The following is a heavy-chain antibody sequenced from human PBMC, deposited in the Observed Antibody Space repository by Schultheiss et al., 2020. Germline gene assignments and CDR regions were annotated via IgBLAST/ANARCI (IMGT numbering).Heavy chain of an antibody. J-gene: IGHJ5*02. D-gene: IGHD3-3*01. Sequence: CGSLRLSCAASGFTFSSYEMNWVRQAPGKGLEWVSYISSSGSTIYYADSVKGRFTISRDNAKNSLYLQMNSLRAEDTAVYYCARDNYDFWSGSTNWFDPWGQGTLVTVSS. CDR3: ARDNYDFWSGSTNWFDP. CDR1: GFTFSSYE. V-gene: IGHV3-48*03. CDR2: ISSSGSTI.